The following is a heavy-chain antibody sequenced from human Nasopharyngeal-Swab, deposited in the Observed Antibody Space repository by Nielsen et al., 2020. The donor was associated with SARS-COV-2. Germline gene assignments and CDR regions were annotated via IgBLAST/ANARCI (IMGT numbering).Heavy chain of an antibody. CDR2: IITYLNSS. D-gene: IGHD4-17*01. V-gene: IGHV1-69*04. Sequence: SVKVSCKASGGTFSSYGINWVRLAPGQGPEWMGRIITYLNSSHYTQKFQARFTITADKSTTTAYMELSSLTSEDTAIYYCAILRRGYGDTDYWGPGTLVTVSS. CDR1: GGTFSSYG. CDR3: AILRRGYGDTDY. J-gene: IGHJ4*02.